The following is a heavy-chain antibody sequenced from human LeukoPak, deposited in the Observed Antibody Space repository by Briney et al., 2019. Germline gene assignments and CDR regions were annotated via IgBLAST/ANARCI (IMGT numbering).Heavy chain of an antibody. CDR3: AKGYYDYVWGSYYFDY. CDR1: GFTFSSYA. V-gene: IGHV3-23*01. J-gene: IGHJ4*02. D-gene: IGHD3-16*01. Sequence: HPGGSLRLSCAASGFTFSSYAMSWVRQAPGKGLEWVSAISGSGGSTYYADSVKGRFTISRDNSRDTLYLQMNSLRAEDTAVYYCAKGYYDYVWGSYYFDYWGQGTPVTVSS. CDR2: ISGSGGST.